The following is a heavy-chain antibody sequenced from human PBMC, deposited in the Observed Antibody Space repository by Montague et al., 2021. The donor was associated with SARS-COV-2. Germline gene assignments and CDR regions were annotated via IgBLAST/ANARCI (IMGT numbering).Heavy chain of an antibody. CDR3: AGSLSYGPPYGMDV. Sequence: YLRLSCAASGFTFSSYAMHWVRQAPGKGLEWVAVISYDGSNKYYADSVKGRFTISRDNSKNTLYLQMNSLRAEDTAVYYCAGSLSYGPPYGMDVWGQGTTVTVS. V-gene: IGHV3-30*04. J-gene: IGHJ6*02. CDR1: GFTFSSYA. CDR2: ISYDGSNK. D-gene: IGHD5-18*01.